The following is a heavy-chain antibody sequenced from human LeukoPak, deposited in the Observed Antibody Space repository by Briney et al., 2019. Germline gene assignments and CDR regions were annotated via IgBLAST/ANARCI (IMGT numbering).Heavy chain of an antibody. J-gene: IGHJ4*02. CDR3: AREGVAARPGLYYFDY. CDR1: GGSISSYY. CDR2: IYYSGST. V-gene: IGHV4-59*01. D-gene: IGHD6-6*01. Sequence: SETLSLTCTVSGGSISSYYWSWIRQPPGKGLEWIGYIYYSGSTNYNPSLKSRVTISVDTSENQFSLKLSSVTAADTAVYYCAREGVAARPGLYYFDYWGQGTLVTVSS.